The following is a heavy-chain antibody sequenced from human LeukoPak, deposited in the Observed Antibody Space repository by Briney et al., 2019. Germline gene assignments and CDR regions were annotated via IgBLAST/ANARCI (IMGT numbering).Heavy chain of an antibody. D-gene: IGHD7-27*01. J-gene: IGHJ4*02. V-gene: IGHV3-33*01. Sequence: GGSLRLSCAASGFTFSSYGMHWVRQAPGKGLEWVAVIWYDGSNKYYADSVKGRFTISRDNSKNTLYLQMNSLRAEDTAVYYCARDGGLWVSAHWGDSWGRGTLVTVSS. CDR3: ARDGGLWVSAHWGDS. CDR2: IWYDGSNK. CDR1: GFTFSSYG.